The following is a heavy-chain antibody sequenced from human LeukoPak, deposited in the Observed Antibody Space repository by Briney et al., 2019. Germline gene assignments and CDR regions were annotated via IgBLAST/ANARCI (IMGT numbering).Heavy chain of an antibody. CDR3: ARVSYYYYGSGSYSQDAFDI. CDR2: IKQDGGEK. Sequence: PGGSLRLSCAASGFTFSSYWMSWVRQAPGKGLEWVANIKQDGGEKYYVDSVKGRFTISRDNAKNSLYLQMNSLRAEDTAVYYCARVSYYYYGSGSYSQDAFDIWGQGTMVTVSS. CDR1: GFTFSSYW. D-gene: IGHD3-10*01. J-gene: IGHJ3*02. V-gene: IGHV3-7*01.